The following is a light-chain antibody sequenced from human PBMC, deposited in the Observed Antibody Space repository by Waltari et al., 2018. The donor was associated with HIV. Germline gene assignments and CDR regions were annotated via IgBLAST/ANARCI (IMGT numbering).Light chain of an antibody. CDR3: SSYTSSNAYVV. Sequence: QSALTQPASVSGSPGQSITISCTGTSSDVGSYNFVSWSQQYPAKAPKLMIYEVSNRPSGVSDRFSGSKSDNAASLTISGLQAEDEADYYCSSYTSSNAYVVFGGGTKLTVL. J-gene: IGLJ2*01. CDR1: SSDVGSYNF. CDR2: EVS. V-gene: IGLV2-14*01.